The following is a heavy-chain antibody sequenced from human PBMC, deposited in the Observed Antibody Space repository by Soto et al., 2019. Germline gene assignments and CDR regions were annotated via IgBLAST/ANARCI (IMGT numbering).Heavy chain of an antibody. J-gene: IGHJ4*03. CDR2: ITRDASEK. Sequence: HPXRSRSLSCPASGGTLSNIWMSWVRQAPRKGLERLPTITRDASEKKYVDSVTGRFTMSRDNAKNSLYLQMDRLRAEDTAAYYCARYSGYGSGNSVNHCLDSWGRGTMVTVSS. V-gene: IGHV3-7*01. CDR3: ARYSGYGSGNSVNHCLDS. D-gene: IGHD3-10*01. CDR1: GGTLSNIW.